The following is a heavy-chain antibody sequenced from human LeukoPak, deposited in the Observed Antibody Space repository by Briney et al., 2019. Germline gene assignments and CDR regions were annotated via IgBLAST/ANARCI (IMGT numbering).Heavy chain of an antibody. CDR3: ARESSYYDSSGYYGWFDP. CDR2: IYYSGST. V-gene: IGHV4-59*01. J-gene: IGHJ5*02. CDR1: GGSISSYY. D-gene: IGHD3-22*01. Sequence: SETLSLTCTVSGGSISSYYWSWIRQPPGEGLEWIGYIYYSGSTNYNPSLKSRVTISVDTSKNQFSLKLSSVTAADTAVYYCARESSYYDSSGYYGWFDPWGQGTLVTVSS.